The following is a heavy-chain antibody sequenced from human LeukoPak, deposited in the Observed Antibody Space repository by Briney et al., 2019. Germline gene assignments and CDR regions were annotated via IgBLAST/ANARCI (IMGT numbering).Heavy chain of an antibody. CDR1: GFTFSSFA. CDR2: ISYDGSNK. D-gene: IGHD2-15*01. J-gene: IGHJ4*02. V-gene: IGHV3-30-3*01. Sequence: GGSLRLSCVASGFTFSSFAMHWVRQTPGKGLEWVAVISYDGSNKYYADSVQGRFTLSRDNSKNTLYLQVGSLRVEDTAVYYCARAHTPNVVSATPYWGQGTLVTV. CDR3: ARAHTPNVVSATPY.